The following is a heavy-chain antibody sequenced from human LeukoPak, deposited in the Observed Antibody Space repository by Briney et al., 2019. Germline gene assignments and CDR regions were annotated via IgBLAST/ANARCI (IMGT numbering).Heavy chain of an antibody. CDR1: GFTFSSHW. CDR3: ARDLLEWLHYFDY. J-gene: IGHJ4*02. V-gene: IGHV3-7*01. D-gene: IGHD3-3*01. Sequence: GGSLRLSCAASGFTFSSHWMSWVRQAPGKGLEWVANIKQDGSEKYYVDSVKGRFTISRDNAKNSLYLQMNSLRAEDTAVYYCARDLLEWLHYFDYWGQGTLVTVSS. CDR2: IKQDGSEK.